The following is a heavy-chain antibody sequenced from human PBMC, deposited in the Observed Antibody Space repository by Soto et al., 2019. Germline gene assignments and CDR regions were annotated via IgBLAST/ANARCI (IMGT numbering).Heavy chain of an antibody. J-gene: IGHJ4*02. CDR1: GYTFTSYG. CDR2: INVYNGNT. CDR3: ARTTYYYDSSGYYYGDFDY. D-gene: IGHD3-22*01. V-gene: IGHV1-18*01. Sequence: GASVKVSCKASGYTFTSYGISWVRQAPGQGLEWMGWINVYNGNTNYAQKLQGRVTMTTDTSTSTAYMELRSLRSDDTAVYYCARTTYYYDSSGYYYGDFDYWGQGTLVTVSS.